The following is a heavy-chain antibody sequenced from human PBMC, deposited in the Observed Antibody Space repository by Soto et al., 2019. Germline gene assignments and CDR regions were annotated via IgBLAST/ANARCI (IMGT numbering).Heavy chain of an antibody. D-gene: IGHD2-2*02. CDR1: GGSFSGYY. V-gene: IGHV4-34*01. Sequence: SETLSLTCAVYGGSFSGYYWSWIRQPPGKGLEWIGEINHSGSTNYNPSLKSRVTISVDTSKNQFSLKLSSVTAADTAVYYCARGAAERKLGYCSSTSCYRGGRYYYYGMDAWGQGTTVTVSS. J-gene: IGHJ6*02. CDR2: INHSGST. CDR3: ARGAAERKLGYCSSTSCYRGGRYYYYGMDA.